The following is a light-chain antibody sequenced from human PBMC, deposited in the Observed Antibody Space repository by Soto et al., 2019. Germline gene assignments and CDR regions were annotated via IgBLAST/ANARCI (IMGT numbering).Light chain of an antibody. Sequence: QSVLTQPRSVSGSPGQSVTISCTGTSSDVGGYNCVSWYQQHPGKAPKLIIFDVTERPSGVPYRFSGSKSGNTASLTSSGLQAEDEADYYCCSYAGTPYVFGTGTKLTVL. CDR3: CSYAGTPYV. CDR2: DVT. V-gene: IGLV2-11*01. J-gene: IGLJ1*01. CDR1: SSDVGGYNC.